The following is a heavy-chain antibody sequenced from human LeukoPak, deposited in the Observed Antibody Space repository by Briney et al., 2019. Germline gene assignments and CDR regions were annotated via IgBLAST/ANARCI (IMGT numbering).Heavy chain of an antibody. CDR1: GFTFSNAW. Sequence: GGSLRLSCATSGFTFSNAWMNWVRQAPGKGLVWVSRINSDGSSTSYADSVKGRFTISRDNAKNTLYLQMNSLRAEDTAVYYCARVVRYYYYGMDVWGQGTTVTVSS. D-gene: IGHD2-21*01. CDR2: INSDGSST. CDR3: ARVVRYYYYGMDV. J-gene: IGHJ6*02. V-gene: IGHV3-74*01.